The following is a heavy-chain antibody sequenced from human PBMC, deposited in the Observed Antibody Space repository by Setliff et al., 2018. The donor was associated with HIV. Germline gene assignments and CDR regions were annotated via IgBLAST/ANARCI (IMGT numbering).Heavy chain of an antibody. Sequence: GGSLRLSCTASGFTFGDYAMSWVRQAPGKGLEWVGFIRSKAYGGTTEYAASVKDRFTVPRDDSKSIAYLQINSLKTEDTAVYYCTEAGRLWGSYRLQYWGQGTLVTVSS. CDR2: IRSKAYGGTT. D-gene: IGHD3-16*02. CDR1: GFTFGDYA. CDR3: TEAGRLWGSYRLQY. J-gene: IGHJ4*02. V-gene: IGHV3-49*04.